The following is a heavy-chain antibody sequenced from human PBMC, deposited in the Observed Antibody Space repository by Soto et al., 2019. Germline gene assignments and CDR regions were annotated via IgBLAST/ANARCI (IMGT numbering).Heavy chain of an antibody. CDR1: GYTFTSYD. CDR3: ARGLRVWFGELPNYYYYMDV. Sequence: GAPVKVSCKASGYTFTSYDINWVRQATGQGLEWMGWMNPNSGNTGYAQKFQGRVTMTRNTSISTAYMELSSLRSEDTAGYYCARGLRVWFGELPNYYYYMDVWGKGTKVTVSS. CDR2: MNPNSGNT. J-gene: IGHJ6*03. V-gene: IGHV1-8*01. D-gene: IGHD3-10*01.